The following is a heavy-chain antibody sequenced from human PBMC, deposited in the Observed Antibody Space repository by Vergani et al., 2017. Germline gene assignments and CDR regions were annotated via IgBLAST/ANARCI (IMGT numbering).Heavy chain of an antibody. CDR2: INGGRT. Sequence: EVQLLESGGGLVQPGGSLRISCAASGFNFNNYGMSWVRQSPGKGLEWVSAINGGRTYYADSVKDRFTISTDNFKNTLYLQMMSLRAEDTAVYYCAKDSARFKSWGQGTLVTVSS. V-gene: IGHV3-23*01. CDR1: GFNFNNYG. CDR3: AKDSARFKS. J-gene: IGHJ5*02. D-gene: IGHD3-10*01.